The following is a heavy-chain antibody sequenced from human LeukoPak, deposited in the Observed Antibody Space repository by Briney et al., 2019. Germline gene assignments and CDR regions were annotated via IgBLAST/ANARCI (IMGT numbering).Heavy chain of an antibody. CDR2: IIPIFGTA. Sequence: ASVKVSCKASGGTFSSYAISWVRQAPGQGLEWMGGIIPIFGTANYAQKFQGRVTITADKSTSTAYMELSSLRSEDTAVYYCARARTAAAGDYFDYWGQGTLVTVSS. J-gene: IGHJ4*02. CDR3: ARARTAAAGDYFDY. V-gene: IGHV1-69*06. D-gene: IGHD6-13*01. CDR1: GGTFSSYA.